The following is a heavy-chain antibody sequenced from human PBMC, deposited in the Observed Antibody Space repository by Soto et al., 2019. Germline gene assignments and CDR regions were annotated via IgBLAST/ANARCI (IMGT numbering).Heavy chain of an antibody. CDR2: ISNSGDNT. J-gene: IGHJ5*02. V-gene: IGHV3-23*01. D-gene: IGHD3-16*01. Sequence: EVQLLESGGGLVQPGGSLRLSCAASGFTFRSYAMAWVRQAPGKGLEWVSTISNSGDNTYYADSVTGRFTIARDNSKNMLYLQMNNLRAEDMAIYYCARKGDWRGWFDPWGQGTLVTVSS. CDR1: GFTFRSYA. CDR3: ARKGDWRGWFDP.